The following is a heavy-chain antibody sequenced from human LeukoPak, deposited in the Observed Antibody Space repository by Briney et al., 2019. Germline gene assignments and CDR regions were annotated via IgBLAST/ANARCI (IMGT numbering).Heavy chain of an antibody. CDR3: VRVRKNYYGSGSHNWFDP. Sequence: PSETLSLTCTVSGGSISSYYWSWIRQPPGKGLEWIGYIYYSGSTNYNPSLKSRVTISVDTSKNQFSLKLSSVTAADTAVYYCVRVRKNYYGSGSHNWFDPWGQGTLVTVSS. J-gene: IGHJ5*02. CDR1: GGSISSYY. CDR2: IYYSGST. D-gene: IGHD3-10*01. V-gene: IGHV4-59*01.